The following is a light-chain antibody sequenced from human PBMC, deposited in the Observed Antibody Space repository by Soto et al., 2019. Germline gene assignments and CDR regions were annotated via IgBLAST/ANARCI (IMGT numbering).Light chain of an antibody. CDR3: QLRSTWPVT. J-gene: IGKJ4*01. Sequence: EIVLTQSPAALSLPPGERATIFCKTSQTISKYLVWYQQKPGQAPRLLINNASNRATGIPARFNGSGSGTDFTLTISSLEPEDFAVYYCQLRSTWPVTFGGGTKVEIK. CDR1: QTISKY. CDR2: NAS. V-gene: IGKV3-11*01.